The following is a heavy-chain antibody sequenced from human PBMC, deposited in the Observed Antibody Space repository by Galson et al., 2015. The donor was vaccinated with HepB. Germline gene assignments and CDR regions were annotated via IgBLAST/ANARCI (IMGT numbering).Heavy chain of an antibody. CDR3: AREGMAGTLDY. Sequence: SLRLSCAASGFTFSSYAMHWVRQAPGKGLQWVAIIPYDGSYKYYADSVKGRFTISRDNSKNTLYLQMSSLRAEDTAVYYCAREGMAGTLDYWGQGTL. CDR2: IPYDGSYK. D-gene: IGHD6-19*01. CDR1: GFTFSSYA. J-gene: IGHJ4*02. V-gene: IGHV3-30-3*01.